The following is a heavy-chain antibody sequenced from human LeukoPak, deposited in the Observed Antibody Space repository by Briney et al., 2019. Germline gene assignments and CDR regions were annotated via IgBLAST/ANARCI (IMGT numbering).Heavy chain of an antibody. V-gene: IGHV3-74*01. CDR1: GFTFSNFW. J-gene: IGHJ5*02. CDR3: ARGSSNVAARNNWFDP. CDR2: INGDGRSI. D-gene: IGHD6-6*01. Sequence: GGSLRLSCAASGFTFSNFWMHWVRQAPGKGLVWVSRINGDGRSISYADSVKGRFTISRDNAKNTLYLQMNSLRVEDTAVYFCARGSSNVAARNNWFDPWGQGTLVTVSS.